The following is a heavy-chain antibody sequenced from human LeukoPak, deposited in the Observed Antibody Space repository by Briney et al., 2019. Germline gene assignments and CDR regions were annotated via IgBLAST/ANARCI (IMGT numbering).Heavy chain of an antibody. J-gene: IGHJ4*02. CDR3: ASDIAVAGAFVY. Sequence: GGSLRLSCVPSRFSFRTYNMNWVRQAPGAGLEWVLCVGSTNNYISYADSVKGRFTRSRDNAKNSLYLQMNRLRAEDTAVYYCASDIAVAGAFVYWGQGTLVTVSS. CDR1: RFSFRTYN. CDR2: VGSTNNYI. D-gene: IGHD6-13*01. V-gene: IGHV3-21*01.